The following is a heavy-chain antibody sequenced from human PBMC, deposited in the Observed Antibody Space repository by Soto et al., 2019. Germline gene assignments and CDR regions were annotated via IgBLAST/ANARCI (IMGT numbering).Heavy chain of an antibody. J-gene: IGHJ4*02. Sequence: SETLSLTCTVSGGSISSSSYYWGWIRQPPGKGLEWIGSIYYSGSTYYNPSLKSRLTISVDTSKNQFSLKLSSVTAADTAVYYCARVIWSGYYVSQTYYFDYWGQGTLVTVSS. CDR2: IYYSGST. CDR3: ARVIWSGYYVSQTYYFDY. CDR1: GGSISSSSYY. V-gene: IGHV4-39*01. D-gene: IGHD3-3*01.